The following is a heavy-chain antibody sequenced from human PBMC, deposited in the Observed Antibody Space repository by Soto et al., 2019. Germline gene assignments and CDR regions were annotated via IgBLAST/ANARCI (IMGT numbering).Heavy chain of an antibody. CDR1: GFTFSSYG. V-gene: IGHV3-30*18. D-gene: IGHD6-19*01. CDR2: ISYDGSNK. Sequence: QVQLVESGGGVVQPGRSLRLSCAASGFTFSSYGMHWVRQAPGKGLEWVAVISYDGSNKYYEDSVKGRFTISRDNSKNTLYLQMNSLRAEDTAVYYCAKDPWSLNHGWYGMGSMDVWGQGTTVTVSS. J-gene: IGHJ6*02. CDR3: AKDPWSLNHGWYGMGSMDV.